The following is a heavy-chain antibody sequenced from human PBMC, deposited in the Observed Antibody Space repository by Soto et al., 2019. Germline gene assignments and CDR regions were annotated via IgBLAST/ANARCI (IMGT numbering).Heavy chain of an antibody. V-gene: IGHV4-34*01. CDR1: GGSFSGYY. D-gene: IGHD2-15*01. CDR3: ARDDRRGTFDY. CDR2: INHSGST. J-gene: IGHJ4*02. Sequence: QVQLQQWGAGLLKPSETLSLTCAVYGGSFSGYYWSWIRQPPGKGLEWIGEINHSGSTNYNPSLKSRDTISVDTSKNQFSLKLSSVTAADTAVYYCARDDRRGTFDYWGQGTLVTVSS.